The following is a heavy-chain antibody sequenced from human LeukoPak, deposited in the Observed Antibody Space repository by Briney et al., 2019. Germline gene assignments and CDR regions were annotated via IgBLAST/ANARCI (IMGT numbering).Heavy chain of an antibody. CDR3: ARSVFLMIDAYDF. D-gene: IGHD2-2*01. V-gene: IGHV4-39*01. CDR1: SGSISSSNSY. Sequence: PSETLSLTCTVSSGSISSSNSYWGWFRQPPGKGLEWIGTIFYSGSTYYNPSLKSRVTISVDTSENQFSLKLSSVTAAETAIYYCARSVFLMIDAYDFWGQGTLVAVSS. CDR2: IFYSGST. J-gene: IGHJ4*02.